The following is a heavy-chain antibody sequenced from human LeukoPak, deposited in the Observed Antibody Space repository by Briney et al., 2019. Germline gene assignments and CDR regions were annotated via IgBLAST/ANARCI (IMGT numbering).Heavy chain of an antibody. CDR1: GYSFTSDW. CDR3: ARHPPLDFWSGSNWFDP. CDR2: IYPGDSDT. J-gene: IGHJ5*02. Sequence: GESLKISCKGSGYSFTSDWIGWVRQMPGKGLEWMGIIYPGDSDTRYSPSFQGQVTIPADKSISTAYLQWSSLKASDTAMYYCARHPPLDFWSGSNWFDPWGQGTLVTVSS. V-gene: IGHV5-51*01. D-gene: IGHD3-3*01.